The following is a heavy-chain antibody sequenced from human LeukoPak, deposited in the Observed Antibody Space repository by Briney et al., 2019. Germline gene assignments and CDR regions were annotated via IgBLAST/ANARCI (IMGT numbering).Heavy chain of an antibody. CDR2: INPYTGNT. CDR3: ARGFLGRNPVY. Sequence: ASVKVSCKASGYTFTGYGIHWVRQASGHGLEWLGWINPYTGNTDYIEKFQGRVTMTVNTSITTAYMELRSLRSEDTAGYYCARGFLGRNPVYWGQGTLVTVSS. V-gene: IGHV1-8*01. J-gene: IGHJ4*02. D-gene: IGHD2/OR15-2a*01. CDR1: GYTFTGYG.